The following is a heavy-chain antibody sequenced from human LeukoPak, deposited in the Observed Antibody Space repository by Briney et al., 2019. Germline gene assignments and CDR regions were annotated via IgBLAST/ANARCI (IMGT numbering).Heavy chain of an antibody. Sequence: PSETLSLTCAVYGGSFSGYYWSWIRHPPGKGLEWIGEINHSGSTNYNPSLKSRVTISVDTSKNQFSLKLSSVTAADTAVYYCARDPDTAMVIDYWGQGTLVTVSS. J-gene: IGHJ4*02. CDR2: INHSGST. V-gene: IGHV4-34*01. CDR3: ARDPDTAMVIDY. D-gene: IGHD5-18*01. CDR1: GGSFSGYY.